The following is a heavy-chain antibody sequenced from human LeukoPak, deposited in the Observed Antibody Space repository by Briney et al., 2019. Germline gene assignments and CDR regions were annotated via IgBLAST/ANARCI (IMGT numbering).Heavy chain of an antibody. Sequence: GGSLRHSCAASGFTFISYILNWVRQAPGKGLEWVSSISSSSSYIYYADSVKGRFTISIDNAKNSLYLQMNGLRAEDTAVYYCARGIPLGVWGQGTLLTVFS. CDR1: GFTFISYI. CDR2: ISSSSSYI. CDR3: ARGIPLGV. V-gene: IGHV3-21*01. D-gene: IGHD3-16*01. J-gene: IGHJ4*02.